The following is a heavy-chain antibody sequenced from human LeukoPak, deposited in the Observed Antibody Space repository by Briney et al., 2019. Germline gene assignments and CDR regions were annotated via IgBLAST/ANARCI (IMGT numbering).Heavy chain of an antibody. CDR3: AKDEGFWSGYYEAYYFDY. CDR1: GFTFSSYG. Sequence: GGSLRLSCAASGFTFSSYGMRWVRQAPGKGLEWVAFIRYDGSNKYYADSVKGRFTISRDNSKNTLYLQMNSLGAEDTAVYYCAKDEGFWSGYYEAYYFDYWGQGTLVTVSS. J-gene: IGHJ4*02. CDR2: IRYDGSNK. D-gene: IGHD3-3*01. V-gene: IGHV3-30*02.